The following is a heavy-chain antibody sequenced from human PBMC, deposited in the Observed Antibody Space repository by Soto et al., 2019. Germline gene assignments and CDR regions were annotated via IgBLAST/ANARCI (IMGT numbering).Heavy chain of an antibody. CDR1: GEALGSGQSY. V-gene: IGHV4-61*01. CDR2: TFVTGAT. Sequence: QVQLEESGPVLAKSSETLSLICFVSGEALGSGQSYWNWIRQAPGKGLELIGQTFVTGATKYSASLKSRVTMSVDTAKSQIALTLTSATAADSATYFCARGRSDSAGSSFGRRMDVWGQGTTVTVSS. D-gene: IGHD3-10*01. CDR3: ARGRSDSAGSSFGRRMDV. J-gene: IGHJ6*02.